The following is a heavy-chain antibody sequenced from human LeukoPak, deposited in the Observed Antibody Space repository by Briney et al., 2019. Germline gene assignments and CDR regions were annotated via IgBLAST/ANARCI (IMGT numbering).Heavy chain of an antibody. Sequence: PGGSLRLSCAASGFTFDDYGMNWVRQAPGKGLEWVSGINWNGGSTGYADSVKGRFTISRGNAKNSLYLQMNSLRAEDTALYYCARDLPYSGSYYYYYYMDVWGKGTTVTVSS. V-gene: IGHV3-20*04. CDR2: INWNGGST. J-gene: IGHJ6*03. CDR3: ARDLPYSGSYYYYYYMDV. CDR1: GFTFDDYG. D-gene: IGHD1-26*01.